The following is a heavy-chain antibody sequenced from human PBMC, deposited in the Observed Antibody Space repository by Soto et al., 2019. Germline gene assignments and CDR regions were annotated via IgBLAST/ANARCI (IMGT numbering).Heavy chain of an antibody. CDR2: IRGSGGDT. D-gene: IGHD3-10*01. CDR3: ATESCRRHNRCGGDSWLDP. V-gene: IGHV3-23*01. J-gene: IGHJ5*02. CDR1: GFTFSFCA. Sequence: GGSLRLSCAASGFTFSFCAMSWVRQAPGKGLEWVSSIRGSGGDTYYADSVRGRFTISRDNSKNTLYLQMNSLRVEDTAVYHCATESCRRHNRCGGDSWLDPWGKVKRVT.